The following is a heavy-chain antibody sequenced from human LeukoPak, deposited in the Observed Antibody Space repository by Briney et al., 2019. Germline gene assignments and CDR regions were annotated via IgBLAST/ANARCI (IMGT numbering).Heavy chain of an antibody. J-gene: IGHJ4*02. CDR3: ARVYVGYCSGGSCYPH. V-gene: IGHV1-69*01. CDR1: GGTFSSYA. D-gene: IGHD2-15*01. CDR2: IIPIFGTA. Sequence: ASVKVSCKASGGTFSSYAISWVRQAPGQGLEWMGGIIPIFGTANYAQKFQGRVTITADESTSTAYMELSSLRSEDTAVYYCARVYVGYCSGGSCYPHWGRGTLVTVSS.